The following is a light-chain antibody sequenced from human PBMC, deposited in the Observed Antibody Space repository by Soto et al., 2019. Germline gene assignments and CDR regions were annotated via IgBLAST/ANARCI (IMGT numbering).Light chain of an antibody. Sequence: DIQMTQSPSSLSASVGDRVTITCRASQSISSYLNWYQQKPGKAPKLLIYAASSLQSGVPARFSGSGSGTEFTLIISSLQPEDFAIYYCQQSYGAPPTFGGGTKVEIK. J-gene: IGKJ4*01. CDR3: QQSYGAPPT. CDR1: QSISSY. V-gene: IGKV1-39*01. CDR2: AAS.